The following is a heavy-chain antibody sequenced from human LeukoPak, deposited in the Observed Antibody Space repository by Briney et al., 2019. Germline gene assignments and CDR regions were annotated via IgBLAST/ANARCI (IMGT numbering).Heavy chain of an antibody. J-gene: IGHJ4*02. D-gene: IGHD1-26*01. V-gene: IGHV3-23*01. CDR3: AKAGSIRFDY. Sequence: GGSLRLSCAASGFTFSSYCMSWVRQAPGKGLEWVSSLNGSGGSTYSADSVKGRFTISRDNSEKKLYLQMNSLRVEDTAVYFCAKAGSIRFDYWGQGTLVTVSS. CDR2: LNGSGGST. CDR1: GFTFSSYC.